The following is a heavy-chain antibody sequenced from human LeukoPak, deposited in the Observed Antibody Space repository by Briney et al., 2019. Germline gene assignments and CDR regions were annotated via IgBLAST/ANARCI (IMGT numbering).Heavy chain of an antibody. CDR2: ISSSSSYI. D-gene: IGHD6-13*01. CDR1: GFTFSSYS. CDR3: ATPAAGPGAEYSLY. Sequence: PGGFLRLSCAASGFTFSSYSMNWVRQAPGKGLEWDSSISSSSSYIYYADSVKGRFTTSRDNAKNSLDLQMNSLKVEDTAVYYCATPAAGPGAEYSLYWGQGTLVIVSS. J-gene: IGHJ1*01. V-gene: IGHV3-21*01.